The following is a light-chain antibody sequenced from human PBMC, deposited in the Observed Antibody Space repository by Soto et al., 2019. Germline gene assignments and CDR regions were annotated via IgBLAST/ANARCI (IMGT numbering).Light chain of an antibody. J-gene: IGLJ3*02. CDR2: EVS. CDR1: SSDVGNYKY. Sequence: QSVLTQSPSASGSPGQSVTISCTGTSSDVGNYKYVSWYQQHPGKAPKLMIYEVSKRPSGVPDRFSGSKSGNTASLTVSGLQAEDEADYYCSSYAGSNYWVFGGGTKLTVL. V-gene: IGLV2-8*01. CDR3: SSYAGSNYWV.